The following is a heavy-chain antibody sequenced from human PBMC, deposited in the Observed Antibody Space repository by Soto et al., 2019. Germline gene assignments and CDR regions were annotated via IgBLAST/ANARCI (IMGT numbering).Heavy chain of an antibody. V-gene: IGHV3-30-3*01. J-gene: IGHJ3*02. D-gene: IGHD5-12*01. CDR2: ISYDGSNN. CDR1: GFAFISYI. CDR3: AREGGGHDDAFDI. Sequence: LGGSLRLSCAASGFAFISYIMHWVRQAPGKGLEWVAGISYDGSNNYYADSVKGRFTISRDNSKNTLYLQMNSLRAEDTAVCYCAREGGGHDDAFDIWGQGTMVTVSS.